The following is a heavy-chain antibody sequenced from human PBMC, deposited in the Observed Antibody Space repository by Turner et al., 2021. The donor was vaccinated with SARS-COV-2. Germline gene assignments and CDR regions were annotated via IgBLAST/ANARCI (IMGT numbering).Heavy chain of an antibody. J-gene: IGHJ4*02. CDR1: GLTVSSNY. V-gene: IGHV3-53*01. Sequence: EVQLVESGGGLVQPGGSLRLSCAASGLTVSSNYMSWVRQAPGKGLEWVSVIYSGGSTYYADSVKGRFTISRDTSKNTLYLQMNSLRAEDTAVYYCAKVPPYGDYFDYWGQGTLVTVSS. CDR3: AKVPPYGDYFDY. D-gene: IGHD4-17*01. CDR2: IYSGGST.